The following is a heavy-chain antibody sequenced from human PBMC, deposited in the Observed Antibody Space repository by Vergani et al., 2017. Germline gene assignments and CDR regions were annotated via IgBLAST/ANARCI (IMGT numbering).Heavy chain of an antibody. D-gene: IGHD2-2*01. V-gene: IGHV4-39*02. CDR2: IYYSGST. CDR1: GGSISSSSYY. J-gene: IGHJ6*02. Sequence: QLQLQESGPGLVKPSETLSLTCTVSGGSISSSSYYWGWIRQPPGKGLEWIGSIYYSGSTYYNPSLKSRVTISVDTSKNQFSLKLSSVTAADTAVYYCARDRRYCSSTSCYYYGMDVWGQGTTVTVSS. CDR3: ARDRRYCSSTSCYYYGMDV.